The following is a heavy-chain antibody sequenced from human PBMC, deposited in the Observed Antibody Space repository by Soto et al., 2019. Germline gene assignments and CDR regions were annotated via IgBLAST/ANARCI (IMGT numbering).Heavy chain of an antibody. CDR1: RSSIRSSSYY. CDR3: ASAGGITFWSPVN. Sequence: QVQLQESGPRLVKPSGTLCLTCTVPRSSIRSSSYYCCWIRQPPGTGLEWIGYIYFSGRTYSNPYLKSRVTSTVDLSKRPFSLVPRAEAAADTGGYYCASAGGITFWSPVNWGSGALVTGSS. V-gene: IGHV4-39*01. D-gene: IGHD3-16*01. J-gene: IGHJ4*02. CDR2: IYFSGRT.